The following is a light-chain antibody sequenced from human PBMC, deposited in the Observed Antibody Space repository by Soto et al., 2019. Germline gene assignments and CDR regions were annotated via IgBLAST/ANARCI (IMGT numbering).Light chain of an antibody. CDR1: SSDVGGYNY. CDR2: EVN. V-gene: IGLV2-14*01. Sequence: QSVLTQPASVSGSPGQSITISCTGTSSDVGGYNYVSWYQHHPGKAPKLMIYEVNNRPSGVSNRFSGSKSGNTASLTISGLQAEDEADYYCSSYTSSSTLIYVFGTGTKVTVL. J-gene: IGLJ1*01. CDR3: SSYTSSSTLIYV.